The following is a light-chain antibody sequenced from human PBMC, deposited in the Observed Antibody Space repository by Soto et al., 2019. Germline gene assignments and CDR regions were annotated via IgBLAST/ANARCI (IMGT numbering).Light chain of an antibody. V-gene: IGKV3-20*01. J-gene: IGKJ1*01. CDR2: DAS. Sequence: EIVLTQSPGTLSLSPGERGTLSCRASHSVSSNFLAWYQQKPGQAPRLLIFDASTRATGIPDRFTGRGSGTDFTLTISRLEPEDFAVYYCQFYGDPPKTFGQGTKVEIK. CDR1: HSVSSNF. CDR3: QFYGDPPKT.